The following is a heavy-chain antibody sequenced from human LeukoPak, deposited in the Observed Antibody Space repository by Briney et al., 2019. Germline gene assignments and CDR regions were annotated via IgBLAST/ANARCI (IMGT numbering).Heavy chain of an antibody. Sequence: PSETLSLTCAVYGGSFSGYYWSWIRQPPGKGLEWIGEINHSGSTNYNPSLKSRVTISVGTSKNQFSLKLSSVTAADTAVYYCARGRGYDFWSGYYTGRNWFDPRGQGTLVTVSS. V-gene: IGHV4-34*01. CDR1: GGSFSGYY. CDR3: ARGRGYDFWSGYYTGRNWFDP. CDR2: INHSGST. J-gene: IGHJ5*02. D-gene: IGHD3-3*01.